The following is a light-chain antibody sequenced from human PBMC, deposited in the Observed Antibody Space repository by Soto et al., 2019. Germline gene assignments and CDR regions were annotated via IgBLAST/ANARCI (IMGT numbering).Light chain of an antibody. J-gene: IGLJ3*02. CDR3: CSYAGSNVL. Sequence: QSALTQPASVSGSPGQSITISCTGASSDVGSYSLVSWFQPHPGKAPKLMISEGSKRPSGVSNRFSGSRSGNTASLTISGLQAEDEADYYCCSYAGSNVLFGGGTQLTVL. CDR1: SSDVGSYSL. V-gene: IGLV2-23*01. CDR2: EGS.